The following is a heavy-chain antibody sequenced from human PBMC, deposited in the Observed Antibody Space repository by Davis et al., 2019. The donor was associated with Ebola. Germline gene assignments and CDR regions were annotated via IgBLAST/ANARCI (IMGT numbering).Heavy chain of an antibody. CDR3: SRGTDGYNPGGHFDS. J-gene: IGHJ4*02. D-gene: IGHD5-24*01. CDR1: GYNFVNFW. V-gene: IGHV5-51*01. CDR2: IFPGHSEI. Sequence: GGSLRLSCKASGYNFVNFWIGWVRQMPGKGLECMGIIFPGHSEIRYSPSCQGQVTIPADKSISTAFLQWSSLKASDTAMYYCSRGTDGYNPGGHFDSWGQGTLVTVSS.